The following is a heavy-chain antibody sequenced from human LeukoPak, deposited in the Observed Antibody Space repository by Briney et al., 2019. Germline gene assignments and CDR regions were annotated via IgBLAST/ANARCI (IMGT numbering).Heavy chain of an antibody. D-gene: IGHD5/OR15-5a*01. Sequence: PGGSLRLSCAASGFTFSSYAMSWVRLAPGKGLEWVANIKEDGTETYYVDSVKGRFTISRDNAKNSLYLQMSSLRVEDTAVYYCAREGRSLHTFWGQGTLVTVSS. CDR1: GFTFSSYA. CDR2: IKEDGTET. V-gene: IGHV3-7*03. J-gene: IGHJ4*02. CDR3: AREGRSLHTF.